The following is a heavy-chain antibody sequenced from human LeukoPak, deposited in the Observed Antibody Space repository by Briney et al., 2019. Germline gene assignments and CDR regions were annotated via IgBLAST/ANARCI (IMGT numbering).Heavy chain of an antibody. V-gene: IGHV3-48*03. CDR2: ISSSDNTI. CDR3: ARDLRGFPYYYYMDV. J-gene: IGHJ6*03. Sequence: GGSLRLSCAASGFTFSSYEMNWVRQAPGKGLEWVSYISSSDNTIYYAASVKGRFTISRDNAKTSLYLQMSSLRAEDTAIYYCARDLRGFPYYYYMDVWGKGTTVTVSS. CDR1: GFTFSSYE.